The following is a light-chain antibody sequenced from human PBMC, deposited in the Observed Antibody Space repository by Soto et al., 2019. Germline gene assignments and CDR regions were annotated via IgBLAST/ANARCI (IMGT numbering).Light chain of an antibody. Sequence: QSVLTQSPSASASLGASVKLTCTLSSGHSSYAIAWHQQQPEKGPRYLMKLNSDGSHSKGDGIPNRCSGSSSGAERYLTISSLQSEDEADYYCQTWGTGAHVVFGGGTQLTVL. V-gene: IGLV4-69*01. CDR2: LNSDGSH. CDR3: QTWGTGAHVV. CDR1: SGHSSYA. J-gene: IGLJ2*01.